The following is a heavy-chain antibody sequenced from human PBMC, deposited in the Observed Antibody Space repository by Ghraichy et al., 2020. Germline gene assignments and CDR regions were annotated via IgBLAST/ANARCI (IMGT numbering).Heavy chain of an antibody. CDR2: ISGSGGST. Sequence: GESLNISCAASGFTFSSYAMSWVRQAPGKGLEWVSAISGSGGSTYYADSVKGRFTISRDNSKNTLYLQMNSLRAEDTAVYYCAKDRSITIFGVATANYFDYWGQGTLVTVSS. J-gene: IGHJ4*02. CDR1: GFTFSSYA. D-gene: IGHD3-3*01. V-gene: IGHV3-23*01. CDR3: AKDRSITIFGVATANYFDY.